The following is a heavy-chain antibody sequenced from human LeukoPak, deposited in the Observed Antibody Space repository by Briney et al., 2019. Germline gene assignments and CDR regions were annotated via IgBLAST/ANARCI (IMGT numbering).Heavy chain of an antibody. Sequence: GRSLSLSCAVSVFTSSRCWMSCVPGPAGKGGEAGTNIKQDGREKYYVDSVKGRFTISRDNAKNSLYLQMNSLRAEDTAVYYCARDYEAGCTSTTCYNRFDYWGQGTLVTVSS. CDR2: IKQDGREK. D-gene: IGHD2-2*02. V-gene: IGHV3-7*01. CDR1: VFTSSRCW. CDR3: ARDYEAGCTSTTCYNRFDY. J-gene: IGHJ4*02.